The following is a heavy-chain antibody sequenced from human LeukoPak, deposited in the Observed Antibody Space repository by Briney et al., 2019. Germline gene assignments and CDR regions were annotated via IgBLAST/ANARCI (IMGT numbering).Heavy chain of an antibody. J-gene: IGHJ3*02. D-gene: IGHD5-24*01. V-gene: IGHV3-49*03. Sequence: PGGSLRLSCTASGFTFGDYAMNWFRQAPGKGLEWVGLIRSITYGATTEYAASVKGRFTISRDDSKSIAYLQMNSLKTEDTAVYYCARDATIDAFDIWGQGTMVTVSS. CDR2: IRSITYGATT. CDR1: GFTFGDYA. CDR3: ARDATIDAFDI.